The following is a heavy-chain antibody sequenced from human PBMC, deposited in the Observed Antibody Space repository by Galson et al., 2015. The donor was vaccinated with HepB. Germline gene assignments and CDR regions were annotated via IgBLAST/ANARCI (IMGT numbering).Heavy chain of an antibody. Sequence: SVKVSCKASGGTFSSYTISWVRQAPGQGLEWMGRTIPILGIANYAQKFQGRVTITADKSTSTAYMELSSLRSEDTAVYYCASPEPGLAVAGYFYGMDVWGQGTTVTVSS. CDR2: TIPILGIA. D-gene: IGHD6-19*01. V-gene: IGHV1-69*02. CDR3: ASPEPGLAVAGYFYGMDV. J-gene: IGHJ6*02. CDR1: GGTFSSYT.